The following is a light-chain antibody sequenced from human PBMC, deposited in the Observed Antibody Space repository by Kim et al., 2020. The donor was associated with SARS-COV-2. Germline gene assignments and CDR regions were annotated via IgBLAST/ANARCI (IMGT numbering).Light chain of an antibody. CDR3: SSYTTSRTWV. J-gene: IGLJ3*02. CDR1: SSDVGGYNY. CDR2: EVN. Sequence: QSVLTQPASVSGSPGQSITISCTGTSSDVGGYNYVSWYQHHPGKAPKLIIYEVNNRPSGVSSLFSGSKSGNTASLTISGLQAEDEADYYCSSYTTSRTWVFGGGTQLTVL. V-gene: IGLV2-14*01.